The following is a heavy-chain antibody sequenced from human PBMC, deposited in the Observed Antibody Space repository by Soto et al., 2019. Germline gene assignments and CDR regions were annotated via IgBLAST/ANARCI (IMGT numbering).Heavy chain of an antibody. V-gene: IGHV3-9*01. J-gene: IGHJ4*02. CDR2: ISWNSGYT. D-gene: IGHD3-22*01. CDR3: AKDVYYYDSSGPIILDY. CDR1: GFTFDDYA. Sequence: EVQLVESGGGLVQPGRSLRLSCAASGFTFDDYAMHWVRQAPGKGLEWVSGISWNSGYTGYADSVKGRFTISRDNAKNSLYLKMNSLGAEDTALYYCAKDVYYYDSSGPIILDYWGQGTLVTVSS.